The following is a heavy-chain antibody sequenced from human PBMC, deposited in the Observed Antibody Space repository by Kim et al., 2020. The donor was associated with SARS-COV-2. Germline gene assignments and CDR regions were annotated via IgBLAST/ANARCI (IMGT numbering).Heavy chain of an antibody. CDR1: GFTFDDYA. CDR3: AKDIPDHGSIPA. V-gene: IGHV3-43*02. D-gene: IGHD6-6*01. J-gene: IGHJ6*02. CDR2: ISGDGGST. Sequence: GGSLRLSCAASGFTFDDYAMHWVRQAPGKGLEWVSLISGDGGSTYYADSVKGRFTISIDNSKNSLYLQMNSLRTEDTALYYCAKDIPDHGSIPAWGQGTTVTVSS.